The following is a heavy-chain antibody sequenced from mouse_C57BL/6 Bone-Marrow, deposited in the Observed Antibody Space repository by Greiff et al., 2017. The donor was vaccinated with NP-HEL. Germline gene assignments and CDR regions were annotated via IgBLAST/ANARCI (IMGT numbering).Heavy chain of an antibody. CDR2: ISDGGSYT. J-gene: IGHJ3*01. CDR1: GFTFSSYA. V-gene: IGHV5-4*03. CDR3: ARRGSAWFAY. Sequence: EVKLVESGGGLVKPGGSLKLSCAASGFTFSSYAMSWVRQTPEKRLEWVATISDGGSYTYYPDNVKGRFTISRDNAKNNLYLQMSHLKSEDTAMYYCARRGSAWFAYWGQGTLVTVSA.